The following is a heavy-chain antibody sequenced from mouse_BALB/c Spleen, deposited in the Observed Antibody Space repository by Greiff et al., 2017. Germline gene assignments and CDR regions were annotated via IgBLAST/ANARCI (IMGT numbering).Heavy chain of an antibody. CDR1: GYTFTEYT. CDR3: ARRRDCNYGFDY. D-gene: IGHD2-1*01. J-gene: IGHJ2*01. CDR2: INPNNGGT. Sequence: EVQLQQPGAELVKPGASVKMSCKTSGYTFTEYTMHWVKQSHGKSLEWIGGINPNNGGTSYNQKFKGKATLTVDKSSSTAYMELRSLTSEDSAVYYCARRRDCNYGFDYWGQGTTLTVSS. V-gene: IGHV1-22*01.